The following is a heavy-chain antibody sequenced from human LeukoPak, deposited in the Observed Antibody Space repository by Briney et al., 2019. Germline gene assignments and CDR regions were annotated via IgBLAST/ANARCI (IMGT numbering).Heavy chain of an antibody. CDR2: ISPDGSTT. Sequence: GGSLRLSCAASGFTFSSHWMHWVRQAPRKGLVWVSRISPDGSTTKNADSVKGRFTISRGNARSTLFLQLNSLRAEDTAVYYCAREINKWFDPWGQGTLVTVSS. J-gene: IGHJ5*02. V-gene: IGHV3-74*03. CDR1: GFTFSSHW. CDR3: AREINKWFDP.